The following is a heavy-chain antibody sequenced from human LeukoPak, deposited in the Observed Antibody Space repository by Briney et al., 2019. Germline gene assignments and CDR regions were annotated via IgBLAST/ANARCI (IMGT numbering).Heavy chain of an antibody. CDR1: GGTFSSYA. CDR2: VIPIFGTA. V-gene: IGHV1-69*01. J-gene: IGHJ4*02. CDR3: ARGPTRDYYDSSGPFDY. Sequence: SVKVSCKASGGTFSSYAISWVRQAPRRGLEWMGGVIPIFGTANYAQTLQGRVTITADESTSTAYIELSSRRSEDTAVYYCARGPTRDYYDSSGPFDYWGQGTLVTVSS. D-gene: IGHD3-22*01.